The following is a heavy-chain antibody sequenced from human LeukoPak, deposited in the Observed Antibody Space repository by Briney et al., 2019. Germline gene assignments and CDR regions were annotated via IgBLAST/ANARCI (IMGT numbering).Heavy chain of an antibody. CDR3: ARDWDYYDSSGYPDY. J-gene: IGHJ4*02. Sequence: PGGSLRLSCAASGFTFSSYAMHWVRQAPGKGLEWVAVISYDGSNKYYADSVKGRFTISRDNSKNTLYLQMNSLRAEDTAVYYCARDWDYYDSSGYPDYWGQGTLVTVSS. CDR1: GFTFSSYA. D-gene: IGHD3-22*01. V-gene: IGHV3-30-3*01. CDR2: ISYDGSNK.